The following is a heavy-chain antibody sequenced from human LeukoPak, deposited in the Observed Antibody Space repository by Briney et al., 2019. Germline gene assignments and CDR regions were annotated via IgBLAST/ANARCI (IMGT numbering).Heavy chain of an antibody. Sequence: SETLSLTCAVYGGSFNGYYWSCIRQPPGKGLEWIGEINHIGSANYNPSLKSRVTISVDTSENHFSLRLSSVTAADTAVYYCARGRSYYDSGSYIFHHYGMDVWGQGATVTVSS. CDR3: ARGRSYYDSGSYIFHHYGMDV. CDR2: INHIGSA. V-gene: IGHV4-34*01. D-gene: IGHD3-10*01. J-gene: IGHJ6*02. CDR1: GGSFNGYY.